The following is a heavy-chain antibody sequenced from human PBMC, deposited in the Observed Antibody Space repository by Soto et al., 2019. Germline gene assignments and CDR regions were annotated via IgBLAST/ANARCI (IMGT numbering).Heavy chain of an antibody. D-gene: IGHD6-6*01. CDR1: AGSISSSSYY. CDR2: IYYDGNT. CDR3: ARSCIALRRLMCPFHF. J-gene: IGHJ4*02. Sequence: PSETLSLTCTVSAGSISSSSYYWGWIRQPPGKGLECIGSIYYDGNTYYNPSLKSRVIISVDMSKNQLSLKLSSVTAADTAVYYCARSCIALRRLMCPFHFWGQGTLGTGSS. V-gene: IGHV4-39*01.